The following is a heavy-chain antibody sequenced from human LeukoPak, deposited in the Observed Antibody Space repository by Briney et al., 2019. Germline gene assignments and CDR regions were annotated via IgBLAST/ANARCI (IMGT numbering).Heavy chain of an antibody. D-gene: IGHD2-8*02. V-gene: IGHV3-33*01. CDR2: IWSDGNKK. CDR1: GMTFSSHG. J-gene: IGHJ4*02. CDR3: ARAHSSGLDH. Sequence: GGSLRLSCEASGMTFSSHGMHWVRQAPGKGLEWVAAIWSDGNKKFYADSVKGRLTISRDNSKNTVSLQMNSLRAEDTAIYYCARAHSSGLDHWGQGTLVTVSS.